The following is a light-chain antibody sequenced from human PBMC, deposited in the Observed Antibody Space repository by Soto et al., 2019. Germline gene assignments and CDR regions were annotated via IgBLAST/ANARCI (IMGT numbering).Light chain of an antibody. Sequence: EIVLTQSPATLSLSPGERATLSCRASQSVSTYLAWYQHTPGQAPRLLIYDASSRATGIPARFSGSGSGTYFTLTTSGLEPEDFAFYYCQQRSNWPYTFGQGTKLEIK. CDR3: QQRSNWPYT. CDR1: QSVSTY. J-gene: IGKJ2*01. V-gene: IGKV3-11*01. CDR2: DAS.